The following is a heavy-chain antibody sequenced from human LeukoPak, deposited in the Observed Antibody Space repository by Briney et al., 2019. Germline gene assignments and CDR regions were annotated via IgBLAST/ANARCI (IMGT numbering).Heavy chain of an antibody. Sequence: SETLSLTCAVSDFSISSGYYWGWIRQPPGKGLEWIGSINYGSTTYYNPSLKSRVTISVDTSKNQFSLNLSSVSAADTAVYFCARDSRATHYFDYWGRGTLVTVS. J-gene: IGHJ4*02. D-gene: IGHD2/OR15-2a*01. CDR3: ARDSRATHYFDY. CDR1: DFSISSGYY. CDR2: INYGSTT. V-gene: IGHV4-38-2*02.